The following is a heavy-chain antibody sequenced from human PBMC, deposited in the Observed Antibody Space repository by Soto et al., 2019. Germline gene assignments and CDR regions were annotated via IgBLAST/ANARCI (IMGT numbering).Heavy chain of an antibody. CDR1: GFTVSNNY. Sequence: PGGSLRLSCAASGFTVSNNYITWVRQAPGKGLEWVSVIYSGGSIYYADSVKGRFTISRDNSQNTVYLQMNSLRAEDTAVYYCARGRYSSTWFDYWGQGILVTVSS. J-gene: IGHJ4*02. V-gene: IGHV3-66*01. CDR3: ARGRYSSTWFDY. D-gene: IGHD6-13*01. CDR2: IYSGGSI.